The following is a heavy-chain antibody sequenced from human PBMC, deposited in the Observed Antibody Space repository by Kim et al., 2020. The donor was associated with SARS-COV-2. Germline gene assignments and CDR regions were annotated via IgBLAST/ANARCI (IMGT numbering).Heavy chain of an antibody. V-gene: IGHV3-11*01. CDR2: ISSSGSTI. D-gene: IGHD6-6*01. Sequence: GGSLRLSCAASGFTFSDYYMSWIRQAPGKGLEWVSYISSSGSTIYYADSVKGRFTISRDNAKNSLYLQMNSLRAEDTAVYYCARDGGGSSSSFNYYYYYGMDVWGQGTTVTVSS. CDR1: GFTFSDYY. J-gene: IGHJ6*02. CDR3: ARDGGGSSSSFNYYYYYGMDV.